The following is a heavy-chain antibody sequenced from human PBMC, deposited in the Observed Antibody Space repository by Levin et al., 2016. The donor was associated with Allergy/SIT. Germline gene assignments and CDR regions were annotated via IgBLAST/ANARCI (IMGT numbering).Heavy chain of an antibody. Sequence: VRQAPGKGLEWIGEIYHSGSTNYNPSLKSRVTISVDKSKNQFSLKLSSVTAADTAVYYCAGTMYCSSTSCYNAFGIWGQGTMVTVSS. D-gene: IGHD2-2*02. V-gene: IGHV4-4*02. CDR3: AGTMYCSSTSCYNAFGI. J-gene: IGHJ3*02. CDR2: IYHSGST.